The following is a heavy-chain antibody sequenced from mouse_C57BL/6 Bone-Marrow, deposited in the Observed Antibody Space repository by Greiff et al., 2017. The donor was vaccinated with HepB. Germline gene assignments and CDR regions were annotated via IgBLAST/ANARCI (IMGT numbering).Heavy chain of an antibody. V-gene: IGHV14-4*01. Sequence: EVQLQQSGAELVRPGASVKLSCTASGFNIKDDYMHWVKQRPEQGLEWIGWIDPENGDTEYASKFQGKATITADTSYNTAYLQLSSVTSEDTAGYCCTTDLFDYWGQGTTLTVSS. CDR3: TTDLFDY. J-gene: IGHJ2*01. CDR2: IDPENGDT. CDR1: GFNIKDDY.